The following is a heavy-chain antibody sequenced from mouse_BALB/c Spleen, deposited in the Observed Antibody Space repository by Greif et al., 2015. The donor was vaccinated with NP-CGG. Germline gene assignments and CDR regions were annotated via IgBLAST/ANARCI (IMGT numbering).Heavy chain of an antibody. CDR3: ARAVDYDDAMDY. D-gene: IGHD2-4*01. V-gene: IGHV5-9-4*01. Sequence: EVKLVESGGGLVKPGGSLKLSCAASGFTFSSYAMSWVRQSPEKRLEWVAEISSGGSYTYYPDTVTGRFTISRDNAKNTLYLEMSSLRSEDTAMYYCARAVDYDDAMDYWGQGTSVTVSS. J-gene: IGHJ4*01. CDR1: GFTFSSYA. CDR2: ISSGGSYT.